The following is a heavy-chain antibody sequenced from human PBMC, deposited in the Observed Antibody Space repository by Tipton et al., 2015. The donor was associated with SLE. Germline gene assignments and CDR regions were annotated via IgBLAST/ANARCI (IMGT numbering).Heavy chain of an antibody. CDR2: IYTSGST. J-gene: IGHJ3*02. D-gene: IGHD1-26*01. CDR3: SRDFLSQIVGAGGAFHI. CDR1: GGSISSGSYH. V-gene: IGHV4-61*09. Sequence: TLSLTCTVSGGSISSGSYHWSWIRQPAGKGLEWIGHIYTSGSTNYNPSLKSRVTISVDTSKNQFSLKLSSVTAADTAVYYCSRDFLSQIVGAGGAFHIWGQGTMVTVSS.